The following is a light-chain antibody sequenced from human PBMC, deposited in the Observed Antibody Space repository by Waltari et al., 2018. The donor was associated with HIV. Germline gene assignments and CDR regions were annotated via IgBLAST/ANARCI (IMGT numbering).Light chain of an antibody. J-gene: IGKJ3*01. Sequence: DIQLTQSPSTLSASVGDRVTITCRASQSISSWLAWYQQKPGKAPKLLIYKASSLESGVPSRFSGSGSGTEFTLTISSLQPDDFATYYCQQYNSIFQVTFGPGTKVDIK. CDR3: QQYNSIFQVT. CDR2: KAS. CDR1: QSISSW. V-gene: IGKV1-5*03.